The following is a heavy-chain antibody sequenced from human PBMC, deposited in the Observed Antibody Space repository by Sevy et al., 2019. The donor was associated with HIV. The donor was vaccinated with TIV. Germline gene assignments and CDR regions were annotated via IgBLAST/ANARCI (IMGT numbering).Heavy chain of an antibody. V-gene: IGHV3-74*01. CDR2: INSDGSST. J-gene: IGHJ6*02. CDR3: ARGYYGSGSYYTNYYYGMDV. CDR1: GFTFSSYW. D-gene: IGHD3-10*01. Sequence: GGSPRLSCAASGFTFSSYWMHWVRQAPGKGLVWVSRINSDGSSTSYADSVKGRFTISRDNAKNTLYLQMNSLRAEDTAVYYCARGYYGSGSYYTNYYYGMDVWGQGTTVTVSS.